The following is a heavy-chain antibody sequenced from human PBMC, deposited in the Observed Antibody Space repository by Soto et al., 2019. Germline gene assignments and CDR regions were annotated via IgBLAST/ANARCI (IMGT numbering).Heavy chain of an antibody. Sequence: ASVKVSCKASGGTFSSYAISWVRQAPGKGLEWMGGFDHEDGETVYAQNFQGRVTMTEDTSTDTAYMELSRLRSEDTAVYYCVTKQVWYPYNWFDPWAREPWSPSPQ. D-gene: IGHD3-10*01. CDR3: VTKQVWYPYNWFDP. CDR1: GGTFSSYA. V-gene: IGHV1-24*01. J-gene: IGHJ5*02. CDR2: FDHEDGET.